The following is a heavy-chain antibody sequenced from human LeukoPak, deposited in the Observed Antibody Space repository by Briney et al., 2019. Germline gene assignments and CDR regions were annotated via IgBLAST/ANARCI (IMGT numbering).Heavy chain of an antibody. Sequence: GGSLRLLCASSGYTFNSYSMIWLLQATGKGLERVSYITSGSTTIYYADSVKGRITISRDNAKNSLYLQMYSLKGEDTAVYYCARLAGLAFDYWGQGTLVT. J-gene: IGHJ4*02. CDR2: ITSGSTTI. CDR3: ARLAGLAFDY. CDR1: GYTFNSYS. V-gene: IGHV3-48*01. D-gene: IGHD2-21*01.